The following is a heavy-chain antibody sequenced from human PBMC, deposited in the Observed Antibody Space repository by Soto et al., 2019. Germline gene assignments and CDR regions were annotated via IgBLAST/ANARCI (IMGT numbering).Heavy chain of an antibody. J-gene: IGHJ6*01. CDR1: VGSISSYY. CDR3: ARMGGYYEYYYYGMDV. D-gene: IGHD3-3*01. Sequence: SETLSITCTFSVGSISSYYWSWIRQPAGKGLEWIGRIYTSGSTNYNPSLKSRVTMSVDTSKNQFSLKLSSVTAADTALYYCARMGGYYEYYYYGMDVWGQGTPVTVSS. V-gene: IGHV4-4*07. CDR2: IYTSGST.